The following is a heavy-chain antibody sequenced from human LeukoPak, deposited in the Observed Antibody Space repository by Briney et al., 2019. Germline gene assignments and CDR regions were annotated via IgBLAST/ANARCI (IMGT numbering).Heavy chain of an antibody. CDR3: ASAGYSSSWGGYYGMDV. V-gene: IGHV3-21*01. D-gene: IGHD6-13*01. CDR2: ISSSSSYI. CDR1: RFTFSSYS. J-gene: IGHJ6*02. Sequence: GGSLRLSCAASRFTFSSYSMNWVRQAPGKGLEWVSSISSSSSYIYYADSVKGRFTISRDNAKNSLYLQMNSLRAEDTAVYYCASAGYSSSWGGYYGMDVWGQGTTVTVSS.